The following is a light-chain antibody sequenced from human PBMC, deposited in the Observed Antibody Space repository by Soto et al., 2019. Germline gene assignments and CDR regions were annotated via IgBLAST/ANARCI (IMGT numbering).Light chain of an antibody. V-gene: IGKV3-20*01. CDR2: GAS. CDR3: QQYGNSPPT. J-gene: IGKJ4*01. CDR1: QSLSRTY. Sequence: EIVLTQSPGTLSLSPGERATLSCRASQSLSRTYLAWYQQKPGQAPRLLIYGASSRATGIPDRFIGSGSATDFTLTISRLEPEYFAVYHCQQYGNSPPTFGGGTKVEI.